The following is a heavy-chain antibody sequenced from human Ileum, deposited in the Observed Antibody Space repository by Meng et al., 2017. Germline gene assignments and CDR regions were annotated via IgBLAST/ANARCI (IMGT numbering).Heavy chain of an antibody. Sequence: GRRVGFGGGVVQRWKCMRLSSAVSGCNFGNFGMNWIRKAPGKGREWVAVIWPGGRREDYLDSVKGRFTISRDDSKSTLYLQMNSLRAEDTAIYYCARWEWQYLAYFDQWGQGTLVTVSS. D-gene: IGHD3-3*01. J-gene: IGHJ4*02. V-gene: IGHV3-33*01. CDR1: GCNFGNFG. CDR3: ARWEWQYLAYFDQ. CDR2: IWPGGRRE.